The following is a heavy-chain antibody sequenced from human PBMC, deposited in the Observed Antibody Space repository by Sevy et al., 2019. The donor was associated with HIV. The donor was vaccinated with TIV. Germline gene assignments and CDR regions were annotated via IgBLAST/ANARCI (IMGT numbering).Heavy chain of an antibody. CDR3: SRRGAFEYDSSGFHSH. Sequence: ASVKVSCKTSGYTFTSFGISWVRQAPGQGLEWVGWISVYNGKTNYAQKFQGRITLTSDTSTRTAYMELRSLRSDDTAVYYCSRRGAFEYDSSGFHSHWGQGTLVTVSS. D-gene: IGHD3-22*01. CDR1: GYTFTSFG. J-gene: IGHJ4*02. V-gene: IGHV1-18*01. CDR2: ISVYNGKT.